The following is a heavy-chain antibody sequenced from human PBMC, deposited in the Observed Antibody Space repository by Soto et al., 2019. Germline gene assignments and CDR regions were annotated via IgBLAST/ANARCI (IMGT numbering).Heavy chain of an antibody. CDR3: TRAPRGEN. Sequence: ASVKVSCKASGYTFTSYPMHWVRQAPGQRLEWMGWINAGHGDTKYSQKFQDRVAITRDTSASTAYTEWSSRRSEDTAVYYCTRAPRGENWGQGTLVNVSS. V-gene: IGHV1-3*01. CDR1: GYTFTSYP. J-gene: IGHJ1*01. D-gene: IGHD2-21*01. CDR2: INAGHGDT.